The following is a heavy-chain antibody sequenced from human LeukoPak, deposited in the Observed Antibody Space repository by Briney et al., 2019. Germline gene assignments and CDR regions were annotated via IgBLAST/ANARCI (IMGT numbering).Heavy chain of an antibody. Sequence: GRSLRLSCAASGFTFSSYAMHWVRQAPGKGLEWVAVISYDGSDKYYADSVKGRFTISRDNSKNTLYLQVNSLRAEDTAVYYCARGDAAAGPNGMDVWGQGITVTVSS. V-gene: IGHV3-30*03. CDR3: ARGDAAAGPNGMDV. D-gene: IGHD6-13*01. CDR2: ISYDGSDK. J-gene: IGHJ6*02. CDR1: GFTFSSYA.